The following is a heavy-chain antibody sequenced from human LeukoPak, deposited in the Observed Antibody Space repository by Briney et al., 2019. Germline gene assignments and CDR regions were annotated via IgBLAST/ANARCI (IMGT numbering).Heavy chain of an antibody. J-gene: IGHJ4*02. D-gene: IGHD4-17*01. CDR2: INHSGST. CDR1: GGSFSGYY. CDR3: ARRSRGLRTYYFDY. Sequence: PSETLSLTCAVYGGSFSGYYWSWIRQPPGKGLEWIGEINHSGSTNYNPSLKSRVTISVDTSKNQFSLKLSSVTAADTAVYYCARRSRGLRTYYFDYWGQGTLVTVSS. V-gene: IGHV4-34*01.